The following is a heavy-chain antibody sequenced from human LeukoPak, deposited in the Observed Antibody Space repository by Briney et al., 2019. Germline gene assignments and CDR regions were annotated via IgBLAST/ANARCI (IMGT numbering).Heavy chain of an antibody. D-gene: IGHD5-24*01. CDR2: IYWDGDQ. V-gene: IGHV2-5*02. CDR3: AHSPSDSYKNGGRWYFDL. CDR1: GLSLTTGGVG. J-gene: IGHJ2*01. Sequence: SGPTLVKPTQTLTLTCTFSGLSLTTGGVGVGWIRQPPGKALEWLALIYWDGDQRYSPSLKDRLTVTKDTSKNQVFLYMANMDPVATRTYFCAHSPSDSYKNGGRWYFDLWGRGTPVIVSS.